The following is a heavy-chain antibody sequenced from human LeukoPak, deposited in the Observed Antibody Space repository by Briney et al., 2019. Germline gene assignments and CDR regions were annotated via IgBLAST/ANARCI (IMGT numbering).Heavy chain of an antibody. Sequence: GGSLRLSCAASGFTFDGYTMHWVRHAPGKGLEWVSLISWDGGSTYYADSVKGRFTISRDNTNNSLYLQMKSLRAEDMAVYYCARDQGHYDSSGYYYPFGAFDIWGQGTMVTVSS. CDR3: ARDQGHYDSSGYYYPFGAFDI. CDR1: GFTFDGYT. V-gene: IGHV3-43*01. D-gene: IGHD3-22*01. CDR2: ISWDGGST. J-gene: IGHJ3*02.